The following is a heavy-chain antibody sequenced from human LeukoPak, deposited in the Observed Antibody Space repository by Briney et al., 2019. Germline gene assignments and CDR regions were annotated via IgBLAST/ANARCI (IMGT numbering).Heavy chain of an antibody. CDR3: ARDSSIAARPSSY. CDR2: IKQDGSEK. CDR1: GFTISGSW. D-gene: IGHD6-6*01. J-gene: IGHJ4*02. V-gene: IGHV3-7*03. Sequence: GGSLRLSCVASGFTISGSWMSWVRQTPGKGLEWVANIKQDGSEKYYVDSVKGRFTISRDNAKNSLFLQMNSLGAEDTAVYYCARDSSIAARPSSYWGQGTLVTVSS.